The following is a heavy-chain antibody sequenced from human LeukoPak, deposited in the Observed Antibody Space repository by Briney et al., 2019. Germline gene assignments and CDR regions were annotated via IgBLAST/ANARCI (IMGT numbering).Heavy chain of an antibody. CDR2: IYYRGST. V-gene: IGHV4-59*01. CDR3: ARKRRGYCSSTSCYEEDDY. Sequence: SETLSLTCTVSGGSISSYYWSWIRQPPGKGLEWIGYIYYRGSTNYNPSLKSRVTISVDTSKNQFSLKLSSVTAADTAVYYCARKRRGYCSSTSCYEEDDYWGQGTLVTVSS. J-gene: IGHJ4*02. CDR1: GGSISSYY. D-gene: IGHD2-2*01.